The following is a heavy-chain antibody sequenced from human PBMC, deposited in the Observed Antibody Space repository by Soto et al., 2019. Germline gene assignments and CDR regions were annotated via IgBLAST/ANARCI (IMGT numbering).Heavy chain of an antibody. CDR3: PRDKVLRFLEWLLTN. CDR2: ISYDGSNK. Sequence: GGSLRLSFAASGFTFSIYATHWVRQAPGKGLEWVAVISYDGSNKYYAASVKGRFTISRDNSKNKLYLQMNSLSAEETAVNYFPRDKVLRFLEWLLTNWGKGTLVTVS. CDR1: GFTFSIYA. J-gene: IGHJ4*02. V-gene: IGHV3-30*14. D-gene: IGHD3-3*01.